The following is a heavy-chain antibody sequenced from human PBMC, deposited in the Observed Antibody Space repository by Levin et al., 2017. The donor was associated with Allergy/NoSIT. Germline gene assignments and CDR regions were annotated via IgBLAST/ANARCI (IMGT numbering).Heavy chain of an antibody. CDR1: GFSLSTSGMC. D-gene: IGHD3-10*01. V-gene: IGHV2-70*11. CDR2: IDWDDDK. J-gene: IGHJ6*02. Sequence: GSGPTLVKPTQTLTLTCTFSGFSLSTSGMCVSWIRQPPGKALEWLARIDWDDDKYYSTSLKTRLTISKDTSKNQVVLTMTNMDPVDTATYYCARAKILWFGEKYAYYYGMDVWGQGTTVTVSS. CDR3: ARAKILWFGEKYAYYYGMDV.